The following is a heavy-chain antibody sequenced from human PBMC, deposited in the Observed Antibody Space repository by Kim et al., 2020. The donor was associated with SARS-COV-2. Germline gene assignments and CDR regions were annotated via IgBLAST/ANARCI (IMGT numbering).Heavy chain of an antibody. CDR1: GFTFSSYA. V-gene: IGHV3-74*01. Sequence: GGSLRLSCAASGFTFSSYAMHWVRQAPGKGLVWVSPINSDGSSTSYADSVKGRFTISRDNAKNTLYLQMNSLRAEDTAVYYCARVTHIASYSSGHTGGQGTLVTVSS. J-gene: IGHJ4*02. D-gene: IGHD6-19*01. CDR3: ARVTHIASYSSGHT. CDR2: INSDGSST.